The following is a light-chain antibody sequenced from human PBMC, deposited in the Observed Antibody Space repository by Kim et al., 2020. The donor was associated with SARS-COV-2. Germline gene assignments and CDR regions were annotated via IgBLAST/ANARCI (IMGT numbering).Light chain of an antibody. CDR3: QQYYSYPS. V-gene: IGKV1-8*01. CDR2: AAS. CDR1: QGISSY. J-gene: IGKJ3*01. Sequence: SESTGDRVTITCRASQGISSYLAWYQQKPGKAPKLLIYAASTLQSGVPSRFSGSGSGTDFTLTISCLQSEDFATYYCQQYYSYPSFGPGTKVDIK.